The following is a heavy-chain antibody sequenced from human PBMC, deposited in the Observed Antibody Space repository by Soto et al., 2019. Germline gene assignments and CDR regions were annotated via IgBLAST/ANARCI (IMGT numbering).Heavy chain of an antibody. J-gene: IGHJ6*02. CDR2: INAGNGNT. V-gene: IGHV1-3*01. D-gene: IGHD6-13*01. CDR3: ARDLVSEQQLVFSFDYGMDV. CDR1: GYTFTSYA. Sequence: ASVKVSCKASGYTFTSYAMHWVRQAPGQRLEWMGWINAGNGNTKYSQKFQGRVTITRDTSASTAYMELSSLRSEDTAVYYCARDLVSEQQLVFSFDYGMDVWGQGTTVTVSS.